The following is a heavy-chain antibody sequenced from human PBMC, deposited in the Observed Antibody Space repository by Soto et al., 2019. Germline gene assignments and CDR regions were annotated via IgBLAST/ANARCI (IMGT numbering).Heavy chain of an antibody. Sequence: SVKVSCKASGGTFSSYAISWVRQAPGQGLEWMGGIIPIFGTANYAQKFQGRVTITADKSTSTAYVELSSLRSEDTAVYYCARTRSRAPIAARPGWFDPWGQGTLVTVSS. CDR1: GGTFSSYA. V-gene: IGHV1-69*06. CDR2: IIPIFGTA. CDR3: ARTRSRAPIAARPGWFDP. D-gene: IGHD6-6*01. J-gene: IGHJ5*02.